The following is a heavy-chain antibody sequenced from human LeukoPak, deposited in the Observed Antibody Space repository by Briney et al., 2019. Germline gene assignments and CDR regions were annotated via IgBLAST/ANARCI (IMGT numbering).Heavy chain of an antibody. V-gene: IGHV4-34*01. CDR1: GGSFSGYY. CDR3: ASGGYSSSWYR. CDR2: INHSGST. J-gene: IGHJ4*02. D-gene: IGHD6-13*01. Sequence: SETLSLTCVVYGGSFSGYYWSWIRQPPGKGLEWIGEINHSGSTNYNPSLKSRVTISVDTSKNQFSLKLSSVTAADTAVYYCASGGYSSSWYRWGQGTLVTVSS.